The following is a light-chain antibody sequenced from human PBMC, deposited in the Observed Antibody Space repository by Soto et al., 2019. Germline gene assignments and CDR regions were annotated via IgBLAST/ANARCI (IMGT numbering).Light chain of an antibody. CDR1: QSISSW. CDR2: DAS. Sequence: DIQMTQSPSTLSASVGDRVTITCRASQSISSWLAWYQQKPGKAPKLLIYDASSLESGVPSRFSGSGSGTEFTLTISSLQPDDFATYYCQQWTFGQGTKVDIK. CDR3: QQWT. J-gene: IGKJ1*01. V-gene: IGKV1-5*01.